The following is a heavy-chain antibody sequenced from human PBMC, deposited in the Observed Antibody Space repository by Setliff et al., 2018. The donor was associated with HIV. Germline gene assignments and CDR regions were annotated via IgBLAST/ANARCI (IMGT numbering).Heavy chain of an antibody. D-gene: IGHD6-19*01. Sequence: SETLSLTCAVYGGSFSGYYWSWIRQPPGKGLEWIGCIYSSGSTNFNPPLQSRVTISVDTSKNQFSLKLSSVTAADTAVYYCARGWGHDGFDFWGQGTMVTVSS. CDR3: ARGWGHDGFDF. V-gene: IGHV4-4*09. CDR1: GGSFSGYY. J-gene: IGHJ3*01. CDR2: IYSSGST.